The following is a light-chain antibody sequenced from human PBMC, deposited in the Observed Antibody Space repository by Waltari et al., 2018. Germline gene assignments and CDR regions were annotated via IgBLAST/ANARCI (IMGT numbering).Light chain of an antibody. CDR2: EVN. Sequence: QSALTQPPSASGSPGPSDTIPCTGTSSAVGGYHDVSWYQQHPGKAPKFMFYEVNKRPSGVPDRFSGSKSGNTASLTVSGLQAEDEADYYCSSYAGSNNGVFGTGTKVTVL. CDR3: SSYAGSNNGV. V-gene: IGLV2-8*01. J-gene: IGLJ1*01. CDR1: SSAVGGYHD.